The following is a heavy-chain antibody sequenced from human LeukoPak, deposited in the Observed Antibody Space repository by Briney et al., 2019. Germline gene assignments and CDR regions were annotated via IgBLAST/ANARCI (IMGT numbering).Heavy chain of an antibody. CDR3: ARETYCGGDCYSGLDYGMDV. CDR2: ISSGSSYI. D-gene: IGHD2-21*02. CDR1: GFTFSSYS. V-gene: IGHV3-21*01. Sequence: GGSLRLSCAASGFTFSSYSMNWVRQAPGKGLEWVSSISSGSSYIYYADSVKGRFTISRDNAKNSLYLQMNSLRAEDTAVYYCARETYCGGDCYSGLDYGMDVWGQGTTVTVSS. J-gene: IGHJ6*02.